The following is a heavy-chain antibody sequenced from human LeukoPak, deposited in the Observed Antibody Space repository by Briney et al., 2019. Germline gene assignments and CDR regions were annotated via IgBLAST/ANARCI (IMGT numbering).Heavy chain of an antibody. Sequence: SGGSLRLSCAASGFTFSSYWMHCVRQAPGKGLVWVSRINSDGSSTSYADSVKGRFTISRDNAKNTLYLQMNSLRAEDTAVYYCAREPRQKNYDILTGYTIYYYYYMDVWGKGTTVTVSS. J-gene: IGHJ6*03. CDR3: AREPRQKNYDILTGYTIYYYYYMDV. CDR1: GFTFSSYW. CDR2: INSDGSST. V-gene: IGHV3-74*01. D-gene: IGHD3-9*01.